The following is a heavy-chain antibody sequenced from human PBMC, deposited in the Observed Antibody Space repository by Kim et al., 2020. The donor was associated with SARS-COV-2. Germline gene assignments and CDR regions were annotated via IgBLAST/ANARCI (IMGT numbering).Heavy chain of an antibody. CDR1: GYTFTSYG. J-gene: IGHJ4*02. Sequence: ASVKVSCKASGYTFTSYGISWVRQAPGQGLERMGWISAYNGNTNYAQKLQGRVTMNTDTSTSTAYMELRSLRSDDTAVYYCARGPNDYGDYYFDYWGQGTRVTVSA. D-gene: IGHD4-17*01. V-gene: IGHV1-18*01. CDR2: ISAYNGNT. CDR3: ARGPNDYGDYYFDY.